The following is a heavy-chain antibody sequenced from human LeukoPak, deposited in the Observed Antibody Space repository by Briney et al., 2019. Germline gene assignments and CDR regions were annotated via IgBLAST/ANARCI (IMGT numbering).Heavy chain of an antibody. CDR2: ISWNSGSI. V-gene: IGHV3-9*01. D-gene: IGHD1-26*01. CDR3: AREWELNWFDP. Sequence: SGGSLRLSCAASGFTFDDYAMHWVRQAPGKGPEWVSGISWNSGSIGYADSVKGRFTISRDNAKNSLYLQMNSLRAEDTAVYYCAREWELNWFDPWGQGTLVTVSS. J-gene: IGHJ5*02. CDR1: GFTFDDYA.